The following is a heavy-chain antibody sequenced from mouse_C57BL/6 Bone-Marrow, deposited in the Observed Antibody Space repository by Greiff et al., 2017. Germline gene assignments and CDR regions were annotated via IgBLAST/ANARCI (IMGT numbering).Heavy chain of an antibody. D-gene: IGHD2-1*01. CDR3: ARCRDGNYEAWFAY. V-gene: IGHV1-81*01. Sequence: QVQLQQSGAELARPGASVKLSCKASGYTFTSYGISWVKQRTGQGLEWIGEIYPRSGNTYYNEKFKGKATLTADKSSSTAYMELRSLTSEDSAVYFCARCRDGNYEAWFAYWGQGTLVTVSA. J-gene: IGHJ3*01. CDR2: IYPRSGNT. CDR1: GYTFTSYG.